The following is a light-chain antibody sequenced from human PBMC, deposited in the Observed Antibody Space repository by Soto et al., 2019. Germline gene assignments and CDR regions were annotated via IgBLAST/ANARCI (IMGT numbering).Light chain of an antibody. J-gene: IGLJ1*01. CDR1: NIGSTS. CDR3: QVWDSSCDHYV. V-gene: IGLV3-21*02. Sequence: SYELTQPPSVSVAPGQTARITCGGNNIGSTSMHWYQQRPGQAPVLVVYDDSDRPSGIPERFSGSKSGNTATLTISRVEAGDEADYYCQVWDSSCDHYVFGTGTKVTVL. CDR2: DDS.